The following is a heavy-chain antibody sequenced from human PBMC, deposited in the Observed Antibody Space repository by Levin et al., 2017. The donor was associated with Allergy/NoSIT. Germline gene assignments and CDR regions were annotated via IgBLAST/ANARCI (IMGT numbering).Heavy chain of an antibody. V-gene: IGHV3-9*01. CDR2: LTWNSGNI. CDR1: GFSFDGYV. CDR3: ARALVGSASLLDY. D-gene: IGHD1-26*01. Sequence: GGSLRLSCAASGFSFDGYVIHWVRQAPGNGLEWVSVLTWNSGNIVYADSVKGRFTISRDNAKNSLFLQMNSLRPDDTALYFCARALVGSASLLDYWGQGTMVTVSS. J-gene: IGHJ4*02.